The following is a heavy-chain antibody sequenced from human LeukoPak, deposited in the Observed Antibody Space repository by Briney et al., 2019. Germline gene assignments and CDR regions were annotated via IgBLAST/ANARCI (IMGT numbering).Heavy chain of an antibody. CDR3: ARTPTMDYSDNKNYYRWFDN. CDR1: GFTFTTYW. D-gene: IGHD3-22*01. V-gene: IGHV3-7*01. J-gene: IGHJ4*02. CDR2: IKQDGSEK. Sequence: GGSLRLSCAASGFTFTTYWMSWVRQAPGKGLEWVANIKQDGSEKYYVDSVKGRFTISRDNAKNSLYLQMNSLRAEDTAVYYCARTPTMDYSDNKNYYRWFDNWGQGTLVTVYS.